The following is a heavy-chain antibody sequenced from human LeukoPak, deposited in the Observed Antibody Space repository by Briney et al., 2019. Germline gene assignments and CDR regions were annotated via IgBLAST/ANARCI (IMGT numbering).Heavy chain of an antibody. D-gene: IGHD3-10*01. CDR3: AKGGELFHSYGMDV. V-gene: IGHV3-9*01. Sequence: PGGSLRLSCAASGFTFDDYAMHWVRQAPGKGLEWVSGISWNSGIIAYADSVKGRFVISRDSAKKSLYLQMNSLRAEDTALYYCAKGGELFHSYGMDVWGQGSTVTVSS. CDR2: ISWNSGII. CDR1: GFTFDDYA. J-gene: IGHJ6*02.